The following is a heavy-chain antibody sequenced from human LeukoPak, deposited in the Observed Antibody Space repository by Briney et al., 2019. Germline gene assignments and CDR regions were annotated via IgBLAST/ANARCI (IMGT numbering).Heavy chain of an antibody. CDR3: ARDLSDPNWFDP. CDR2: SSAYNGNT. V-gene: IGHV1-18*01. CDR1: GYTFTSYG. D-gene: IGHD2/OR15-2a*01. Sequence: ASVKVSCKASGYTFTSYGISWVRQAPGQGLEWMGWSSAYNGNTNYAQKLQGRVTMTTDTSTSTAYMELRSLRSDDTAVYYCARDLSDPNWFDPWGQGTLVTVSS. J-gene: IGHJ5*02.